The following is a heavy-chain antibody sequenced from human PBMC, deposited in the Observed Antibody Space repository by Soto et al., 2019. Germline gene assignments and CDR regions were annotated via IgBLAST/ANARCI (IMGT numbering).Heavy chain of an antibody. V-gene: IGHV1-69*08. Sequence: QVQLVQCGAEVKKPGSSVKVSCKASGGTFSSQTFSWVRQAPGQGLEWMGEIIPVIGAPPYAQKFRDRVSTTADQPRGTAPWELTRPALEDTGVYYCARRMLQSGNYSAAFDIWGQGT. CDR3: ARRMLQSGNYSAAFDI. CDR2: IIPVIGAP. CDR1: GGTFSSQT. D-gene: IGHD3-22*01. J-gene: IGHJ3*02.